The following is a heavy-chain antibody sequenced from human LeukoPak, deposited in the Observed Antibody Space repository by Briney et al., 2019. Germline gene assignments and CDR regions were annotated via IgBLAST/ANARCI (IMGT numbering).Heavy chain of an antibody. J-gene: IGHJ4*02. V-gene: IGHV4-34*01. D-gene: IGHD4-17*01. CDR1: GGSFSGYY. Sequence: PSETLSLTCAVYGGSFSGYYWSWIRQPPGKGLEWIGEINHSGSTNYNPSLKSRVTISVDTSKNQFSLKLSSVTAADTAVYYCARELVDGAAGYWGQGTLVTVSS. CDR2: INHSGST. CDR3: ARELVDGAAGY.